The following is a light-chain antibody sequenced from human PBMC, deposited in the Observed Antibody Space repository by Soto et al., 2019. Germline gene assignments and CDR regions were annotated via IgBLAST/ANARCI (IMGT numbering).Light chain of an antibody. Sequence: EIVLTQSPGTLSLSPGERATLSCRASQSVRSDYLAWYQQKPGQAPRLHIYGAFSRATGIPDRFSGSGSGTDFTLTINRVAPEDFAVYYCQQYVSLPITFGQGTRLEI. CDR2: GAF. CDR1: QSVRSDY. J-gene: IGKJ5*01. V-gene: IGKV3-20*01. CDR3: QQYVSLPIT.